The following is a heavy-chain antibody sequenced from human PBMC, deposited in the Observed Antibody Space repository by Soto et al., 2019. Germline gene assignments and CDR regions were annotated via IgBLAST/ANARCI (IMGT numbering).Heavy chain of an antibody. V-gene: IGHV1-8*01. CDR3: ARGAWDDLIVPAAMDVNYYYGMDV. Sequence: ASVKVSCKASGYTFTSYDINWVRQATGQGLEWMGWMNPNSGNTGYAQKFQGRVTMTRNTSISTAYMELSSLRSEDTAVYYCARGAWDDLIVPAAMDVNYYYGMDVWAQRTTVTVSS. J-gene: IGHJ6*02. CDR2: MNPNSGNT. D-gene: IGHD2-2*01. CDR1: GYTFTSYD.